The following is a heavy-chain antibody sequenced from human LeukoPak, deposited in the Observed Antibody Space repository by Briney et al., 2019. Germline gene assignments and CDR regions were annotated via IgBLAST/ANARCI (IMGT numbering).Heavy chain of an antibody. Sequence: PETLSLTCNVSGGSISSYYWSWIRQPPGKGLEWIGYIYDSENTNYNPSLKSRVTISADTSKNQFSLKLSSVTAADTAVYYCARVGDSMVRGVSELGRYYYMDVWGKGTTVTISS. J-gene: IGHJ6*03. CDR3: ARVGDSMVRGVSELGRYYYMDV. CDR1: GGSISSYY. CDR2: IYDSENT. D-gene: IGHD3-10*01. V-gene: IGHV4-59*01.